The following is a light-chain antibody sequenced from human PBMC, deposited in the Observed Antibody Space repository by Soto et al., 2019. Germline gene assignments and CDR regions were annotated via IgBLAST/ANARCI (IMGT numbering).Light chain of an antibody. CDR3: QQRSNWPPT. CDR2: DAS. J-gene: IGKJ4*01. Sequence: EIVLTQSPATLSLSPGESATLSCRANQSVSSYLAWYQHKPGQAPRLLIYDASNRATGIPARFSGSGSGTDFTLTISSLEPEYFAVYYCQQRSNWPPTFGGGTKVEIK. V-gene: IGKV3-11*01. CDR1: QSVSSY.